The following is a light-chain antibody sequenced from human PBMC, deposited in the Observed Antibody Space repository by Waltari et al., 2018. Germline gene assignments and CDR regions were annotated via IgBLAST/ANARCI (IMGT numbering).Light chain of an antibody. CDR3: QQYGSSVLYT. CDR1: QSLTKRY. J-gene: IGKJ2*01. CDR2: GAS. Sequence: EVVLTHSPDTLSLSPGERATLPCRASQSLTKRYLAWYQQKPGRAPRLLIYGASSRAAGIPDRFSGSGSGTDFTLTISRLEPEDFAVYYCQQYGSSVLYTFGQGTKLEIK. V-gene: IGKV3-20*01.